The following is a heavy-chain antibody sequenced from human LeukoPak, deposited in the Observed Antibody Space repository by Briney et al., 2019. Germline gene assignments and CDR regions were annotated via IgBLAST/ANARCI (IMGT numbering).Heavy chain of an antibody. CDR3: AREKGYSSGWYDY. CDR1: GYTFTKYA. Sequence: ASVKVSCKAFGYTFTKYAMHWVRQAPGQRPEWMGWTNVGNGNTKYSQKFQGRVTITRDTSASTVYMELSSLRSEDTAVYYCAREKGYSSGWYDYWGQGTLVTVSS. J-gene: IGHJ4*02. V-gene: IGHV1-3*01. CDR2: TNVGNGNT. D-gene: IGHD6-19*01.